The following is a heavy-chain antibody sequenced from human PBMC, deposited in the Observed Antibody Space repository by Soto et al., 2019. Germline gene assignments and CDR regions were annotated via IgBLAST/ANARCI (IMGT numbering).Heavy chain of an antibody. V-gene: IGHV1-18*01. CDR3: GSGAKGRIRTLAP. CDR2: ISAYNGNT. Sequence: ASVKRSCKASGYSLTSDGISWVRQAPGQGLEWMGWISAYNGNTKYSQKFQGRVTITRDTSASTAYMELSSLRSEDTAVYYCGSGAKGRIRTLAPWRKGPLVTVS. J-gene: IGHJ5*02. D-gene: IGHD2-15*01. CDR1: GYSLTSDG.